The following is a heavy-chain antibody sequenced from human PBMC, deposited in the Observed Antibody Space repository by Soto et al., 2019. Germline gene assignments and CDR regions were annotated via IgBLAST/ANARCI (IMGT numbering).Heavy chain of an antibody. D-gene: IGHD2-2*01. CDR2: ISSSSSTI. V-gene: IGHV3-48*02. CDR1: GFTFSSYS. J-gene: IGHJ4*02. CDR3: ARASGNYQLPKTFDY. Sequence: GGSLRLSCAASGFTFSSYSMNWVRQAPGKGLEWVSYISSSSSTIYYADSVKGRFTISRDNAKNSLYLQMNSLRDEDTAVYYCARASGNYQLPKTFDYWGQGTLVTVSS.